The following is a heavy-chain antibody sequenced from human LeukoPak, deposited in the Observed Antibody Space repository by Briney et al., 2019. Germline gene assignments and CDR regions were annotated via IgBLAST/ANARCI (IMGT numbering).Heavy chain of an antibody. CDR1: GASISSYY. Sequence: PSETLSLTCTVSGASISSYYWSWIRQPPGKGPVWIGYIYYSGNTGSTHYNPSLKSRVTISVDTSKNQFSLKLSSLTAADTAVYYCASGPYPAAGTDHQFDYWGQGTLVTVFS. V-gene: IGHV4-59*01. CDR3: ASGPYPAAGTDHQFDY. CDR2: IYYSGNTGST. J-gene: IGHJ4*02. D-gene: IGHD6-13*01.